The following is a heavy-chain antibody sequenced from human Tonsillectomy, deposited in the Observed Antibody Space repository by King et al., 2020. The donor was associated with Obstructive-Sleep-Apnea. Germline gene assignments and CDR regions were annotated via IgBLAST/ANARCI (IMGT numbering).Heavy chain of an antibody. CDR1: GGSINSYY. J-gene: IGHJ4*02. D-gene: IGHD5-24*01. CDR3: ARDRVGRDGYNRFDY. Sequence: VQLQESGPGLVKPSETLSLTCTVSGGSINSYYWSWITQTPGKGLEWIGYISYSGSTNYNPSLKSRVTISGDTSKNQFSLKLSSVTAADTAVYYCARDRVGRDGYNRFDYWGQGTLVTVSS. V-gene: IGHV4-59*01. CDR2: ISYSGST.